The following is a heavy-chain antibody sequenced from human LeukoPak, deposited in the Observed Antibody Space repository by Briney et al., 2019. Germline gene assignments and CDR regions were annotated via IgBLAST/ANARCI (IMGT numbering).Heavy chain of an antibody. J-gene: IGHJ6*02. CDR2: IYYSGST. CDR3: ARALKPVKISYFYGMDV. CDR1: GGSISSGGYY. V-gene: IGHV4-31*03. D-gene: IGHD1-14*01. Sequence: SQTLSLTCTVSGGSISSGGYYWSWIRQHPGKGLEWIGYIYYSGSTYYNPSLKSRVTISVDTSKNQFSLKLSSVTAADTAVYYCARALKPVKISYFYGMDVWGQGTTVTVSS.